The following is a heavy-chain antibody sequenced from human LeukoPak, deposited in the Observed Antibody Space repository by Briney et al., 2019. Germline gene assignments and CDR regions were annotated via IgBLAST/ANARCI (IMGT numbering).Heavy chain of an antibody. CDR2: INAENGDT. J-gene: IGHJ4*02. CDR1: GYRFIGYN. V-gene: IGHV1-3*01. D-gene: IGHD1-14*01. CDR3: ARDQYNVIDS. Sequence: VASVKVSCKASGYRFIGYNIDWVRQAPGQRPEWMGRINAENGDTKYSEKFQGRVTITTDTVASTSYMELSSLRSEDTAVYYCARDQYNVIDSWGQGTLVTVSS.